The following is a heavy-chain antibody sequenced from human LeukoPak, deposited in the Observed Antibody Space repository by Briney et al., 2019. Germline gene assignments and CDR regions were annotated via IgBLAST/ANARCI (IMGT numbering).Heavy chain of an antibody. CDR3: ARVHVAGTRDAFDI. CDR2: INPSGGTT. J-gene: IGHJ3*02. Sequence: ASEKVSCKASGYIFTGYCMHWVRQAPGQGLEWMGIINPSGGTTSYAQKFQGRVTMTRDTSTSTAYMELTSLRSEDTAVYSCARVHVAGTRDAFDIWGEGTMVTVSS. V-gene: IGHV1-46*01. CDR1: GYIFTGYC. D-gene: IGHD6-13*01.